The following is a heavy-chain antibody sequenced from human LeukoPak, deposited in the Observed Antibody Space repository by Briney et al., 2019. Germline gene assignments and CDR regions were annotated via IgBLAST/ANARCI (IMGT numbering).Heavy chain of an antibody. CDR3: ARSSPTMIVVEHSAPYYYGMDV. V-gene: IGHV4-59*01. Sequence: SETLSLTCTGSCGSISNYYWSLFRQPPGKGLEWIGYIYYSWITNYNPSLKSRVTISVDTSKNQFSLKLSSVTAADTAVYYCARSSPTMIVVEHSAPYYYGMDVWGQGTTVTVSS. CDR2: IYYSWIT. J-gene: IGHJ6*02. CDR1: CGSISNYY. D-gene: IGHD3-22*01.